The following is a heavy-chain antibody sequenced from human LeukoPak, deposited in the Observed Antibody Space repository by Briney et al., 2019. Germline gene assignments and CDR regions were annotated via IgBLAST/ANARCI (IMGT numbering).Heavy chain of an antibody. CDR1: GFTFDDYG. CDR3: ARDPRIAVAGRYYYYGMDV. Sequence: PGGSLRLSCAASGFTFDDYGRSWVRQAPGKGLEWVSGINWNGGSTGYADSVKGRFTISRDNAKNSLYLQMNSLRAEDTALYHCARDPRIAVAGRYYYYGMDVWGQGTTVTVSS. D-gene: IGHD6-19*01. V-gene: IGHV3-20*01. J-gene: IGHJ6*02. CDR2: INWNGGST.